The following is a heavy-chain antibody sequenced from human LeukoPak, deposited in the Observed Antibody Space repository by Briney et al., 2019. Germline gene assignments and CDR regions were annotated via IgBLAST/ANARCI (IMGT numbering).Heavy chain of an antibody. J-gene: IGHJ4*02. CDR1: GFTFSNAW. CDR3: TTDFLAARALKVPYYFDY. Sequence: GGSLRLSCAASGFTFSNAWMSWVRQAPGKGLEWVGRIKSKTDGCTTDYAAPVKGRFTISRDDSKNTLYLQMNSLKTEDTAVYYCTTDFLAARALKVPYYFDYWGQGTLVTVSS. V-gene: IGHV3-15*01. CDR2: IKSKTDGCTT. D-gene: IGHD6-6*01.